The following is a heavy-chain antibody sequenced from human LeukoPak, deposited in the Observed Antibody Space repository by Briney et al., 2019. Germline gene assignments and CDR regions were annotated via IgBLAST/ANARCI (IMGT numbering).Heavy chain of an antibody. CDR2: ISGSGSSI. D-gene: IGHD2-21*01. Sequence: PGGSLRLSRVPSDFTFSTYGMNWVRQAPRTGLEWVSSISGSGSSIHYKESVRGRFTISRDNSRNSIYLQMNSLRAEDTAVYYCARFVANWSPCGMDFWGQGTTVIVSS. CDR1: DFTFSTYG. V-gene: IGHV3-21*01. J-gene: IGHJ6*02. CDR3: ARFVANWSPCGMDF.